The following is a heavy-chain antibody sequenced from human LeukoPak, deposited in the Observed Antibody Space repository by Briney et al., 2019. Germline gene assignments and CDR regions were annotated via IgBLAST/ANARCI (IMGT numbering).Heavy chain of an antibody. J-gene: IGHJ5*02. CDR1: GFTFSSYA. D-gene: IGHD2-2*01. V-gene: IGHV3-23*01. Sequence: GGSLRLSCAASGFTFSSYAMSWVRQAPGKGLEWVSAVSDSGSSTYYADSVKGRFTISRDNSKNTLYLQMNSLRAEDTAVYYCAKLLSGYCSRTSCLNWFDPWGQGTLVTVSS. CDR3: AKLLSGYCSRTSCLNWFDP. CDR2: VSDSGSST.